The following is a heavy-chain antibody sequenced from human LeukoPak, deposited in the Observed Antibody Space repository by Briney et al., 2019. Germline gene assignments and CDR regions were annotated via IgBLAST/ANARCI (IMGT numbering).Heavy chain of an antibody. V-gene: IGHV4-38-2*02. D-gene: IGHD2-2*01. Sequence: SETLSLTCTVSGYSISSGYYWGWIRQPPGKGLEWIGNIYHSGNTYYNPSLKSRVTISVDTSKDQFSLKLSSVTAADTAVYYCASCSSTSCGPGSGNYYYYMDVWGKGTTVTISS. CDR3: ASCSSTSCGPGSGNYYYYMDV. CDR2: IYHSGNT. CDR1: GYSISSGYY. J-gene: IGHJ6*03.